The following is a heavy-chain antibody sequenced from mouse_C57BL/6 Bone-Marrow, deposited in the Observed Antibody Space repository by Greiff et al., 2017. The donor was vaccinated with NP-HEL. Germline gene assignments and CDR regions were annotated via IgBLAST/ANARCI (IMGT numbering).Heavy chain of an antibody. D-gene: IGHD1-1*01. Sequence: VQLQQPGAELVMPGASVKLSCKASGYTFTSYWMHWVKQRPGQGLEWIGEIDPSDSYTNYNQKFKGKSTLTVDKSSSTAYMQLSSLTSEDSAVYYCARDPITTVVDYFDYWGQGTTLTVSS. CDR3: ARDPITTVVDYFDY. J-gene: IGHJ2*01. CDR2: IDPSDSYT. CDR1: GYTFTSYW. V-gene: IGHV1-69*01.